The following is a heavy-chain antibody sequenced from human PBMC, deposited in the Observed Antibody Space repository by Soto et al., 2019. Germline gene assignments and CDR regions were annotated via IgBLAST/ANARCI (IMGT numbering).Heavy chain of an antibody. J-gene: IGHJ6*02. V-gene: IGHV3-23*01. CDR1: GFTFSRYA. D-gene: IGHD3-22*01. Sequence: PGGSLRLSCAASGFTFSRYAMSWVRQAPGKGLEWVSGISGSGGSTYYADSVKGRLTISRDNSKNTLYLQMNSLRAEDTAVYYCARDAHYDSSGYHLIWDYYYYYGMDVWGQGTTVTVSS. CDR2: ISGSGGST. CDR3: ARDAHYDSSGYHLIWDYYYYYGMDV.